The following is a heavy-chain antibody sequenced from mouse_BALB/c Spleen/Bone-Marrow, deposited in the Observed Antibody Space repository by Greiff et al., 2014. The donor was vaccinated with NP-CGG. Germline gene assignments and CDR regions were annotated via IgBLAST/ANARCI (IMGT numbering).Heavy chain of an antibody. CDR2: IYPYNGVS. CDR1: GYSFTGYY. CDR3: ESRGEYFDV. J-gene: IGHJ1*01. V-gene: IGHV1-31*01. Sequence: VQLQQSGPELVKPGASVKISCKASGYSFTGYYMHWVKQSHGNSLDWIGYIYPYNGVSSYNQKFKGKATLTVDKSSSTAYMEPRSLTSDDSAVYYCESRGEYFDVWGAGTTVTVSS.